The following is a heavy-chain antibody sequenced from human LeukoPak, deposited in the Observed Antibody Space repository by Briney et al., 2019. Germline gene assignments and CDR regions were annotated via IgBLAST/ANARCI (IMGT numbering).Heavy chain of an antibody. V-gene: IGHV4-59*01. Sequence: SETLSLTCTVSGGSISSYYWSWIRQPPGKGLEWIGYIYYSGSTNYNPSLKSRVTISVDTSKNQFSLKLISVTAADTAVYYGARSPIYYYGSGSSFDYWGQGTLVTVSS. J-gene: IGHJ4*02. CDR2: IYYSGST. CDR1: GGSISSYY. CDR3: ARSPIYYYGSGSSFDY. D-gene: IGHD3-10*01.